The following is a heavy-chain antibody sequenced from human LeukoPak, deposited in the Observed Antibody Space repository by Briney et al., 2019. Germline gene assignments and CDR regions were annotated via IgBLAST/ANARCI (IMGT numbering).Heavy chain of an antibody. Sequence: SVPVSCKASGGTFSSYAISWVRRAPGQGLEWMGRIIPILGIANYAQTFQGRVSITADESTSTAYIELSSLRSEDMAVYYCARENLGVPLDCNWFDPWGQGTLDSVSS. V-gene: IGHV1-69*04. D-gene: IGHD3-3*01. CDR2: IIPILGIA. CDR3: ARENLGVPLDCNWFDP. J-gene: IGHJ5*02. CDR1: GGTFSSYA.